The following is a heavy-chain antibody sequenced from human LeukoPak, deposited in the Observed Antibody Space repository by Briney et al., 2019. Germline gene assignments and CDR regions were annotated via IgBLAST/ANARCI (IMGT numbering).Heavy chain of an antibody. D-gene: IGHD2-21*02. J-gene: IGHJ4*02. CDR2: ISGSGSYI. CDR3: ARSQGTLTSPFDY. CDR1: GFTFSTYG. Sequence: GGSLRLSCAASGFTFSTYGMNWVRQAPGKGLEWVSYISGSGSYIYYADSLKGRFTVSGDNTNNSVYLQMNSLRAEDTSVYYCARSQGTLTSPFDYWGQGSLVTVSS. V-gene: IGHV3-21*06.